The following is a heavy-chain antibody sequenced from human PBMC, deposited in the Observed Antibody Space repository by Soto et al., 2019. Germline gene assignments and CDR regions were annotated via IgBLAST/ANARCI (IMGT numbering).Heavy chain of an antibody. V-gene: IGHV4-59*01. D-gene: IGHD6-13*01. J-gene: IGHJ6*02. CDR2: IYYSGST. CDR3: SLAAAGQGDYDYYGMDV. CDR1: GGSISSYY. Sequence: SETLSLTCTVSGGSISSYYWNWIRQPPGKGLEWMGYIYYSGSTNYNPSLKSRVTTSVVTSKNQFSLKLSSVTAADTAVYYCSLAAAGQGDYDYYGMDVRGQGTTVTVSS.